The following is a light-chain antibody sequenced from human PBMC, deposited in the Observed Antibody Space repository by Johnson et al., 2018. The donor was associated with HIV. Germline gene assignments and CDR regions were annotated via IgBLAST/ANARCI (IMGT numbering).Light chain of an antibody. CDR1: NSNIGNNY. CDR3: GTWDSSLRVGF. J-gene: IGLJ1*01. CDR2: DNN. Sequence: QSVLTQPPSVSAAPGQKVTISCSGNNSNIGNNYVSWYQHLPGTAPKLLIYDNNKRPSGIPDRFSASKSGTSATLGITGLQTGDEADYYCGTWDSSLRVGFVGTGTKVPVL. V-gene: IGLV1-51*01.